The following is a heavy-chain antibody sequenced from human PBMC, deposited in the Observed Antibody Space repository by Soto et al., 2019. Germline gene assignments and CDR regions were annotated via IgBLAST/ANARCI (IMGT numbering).Heavy chain of an antibody. CDR2: ISAYNGNT. Sequence: ASVKVSCKASGYTFTSYGISWVRQAPGQGLEWMGWISAYNGNTNYAQKLQGRVTITTDTSTSTAYMELSSLRSEDTAVYYCAKDGALNSEYFDYWGQGTLVTVSS. J-gene: IGHJ4*02. CDR1: GYTFTSYG. V-gene: IGHV1-18*01. D-gene: IGHD1-20*01. CDR3: AKDGALNSEYFDY.